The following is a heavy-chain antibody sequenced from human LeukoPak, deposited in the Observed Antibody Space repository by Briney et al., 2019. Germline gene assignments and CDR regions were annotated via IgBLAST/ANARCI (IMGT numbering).Heavy chain of an antibody. Sequence: GGSLRLSCAASGFTVSSNYMSWVRQAPGKGLEWVSVIYSGGSTYYGDSVKGRFTISRDNSKNTLYLQMNSLRAEDTAVYYCARGYSYGYARYFDYWGQGTLVTVSS. J-gene: IGHJ4*02. D-gene: IGHD5-18*01. CDR3: ARGYSYGYARYFDY. V-gene: IGHV3-66*01. CDR1: GFTVSSNY. CDR2: IYSGGST.